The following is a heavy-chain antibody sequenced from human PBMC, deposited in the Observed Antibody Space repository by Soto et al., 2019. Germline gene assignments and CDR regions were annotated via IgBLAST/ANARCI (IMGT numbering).Heavy chain of an antibody. D-gene: IGHD6-19*01. CDR3: GRSLLGYSSGWYWFDP. V-gene: IGHV4-59*01. J-gene: IGHJ5*02. CDR1: GGSISSYY. CDR2: IYYSGST. Sequence: PSETLSLTCTVSGGSISSYYWSWIRQPPGKGLEWIGYIYYSGSTNYNPSLKSRVTISVDTSKNQFSLKPSSVTAADTAVYYCGRSLLGYSSGWYWFDPWGQGTLVTVSS.